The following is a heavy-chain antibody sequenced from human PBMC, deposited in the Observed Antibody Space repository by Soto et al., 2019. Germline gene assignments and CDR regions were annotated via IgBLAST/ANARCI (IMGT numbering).Heavy chain of an antibody. D-gene: IGHD2-21*01. V-gene: IGHV1-3*01. J-gene: IGHJ4*02. Sequence: ASVKVSCKASGYTFTSYGISCVRQAPGQGLEWMGWINAGNGNTKYSQKFQGRVTITRDTSASTAYMELSSLRSEDTAVYYCARGLFPFDYWGQGTLVTVSS. CDR3: ARGLFPFDY. CDR1: GYTFTSYG. CDR2: INAGNGNT.